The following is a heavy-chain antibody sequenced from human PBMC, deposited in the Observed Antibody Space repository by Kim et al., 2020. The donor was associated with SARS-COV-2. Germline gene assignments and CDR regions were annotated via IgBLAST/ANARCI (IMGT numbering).Heavy chain of an antibody. CDR3: AKNDH. V-gene: IGHV3-23*01. Sequence: TANGDQAFYADSVKGRFTISRDNSRNTLYLQMNSLRAEDTAMYFCAKNDHWGQGILVTISS. J-gene: IGHJ5*02. CDR2: TANGDQA.